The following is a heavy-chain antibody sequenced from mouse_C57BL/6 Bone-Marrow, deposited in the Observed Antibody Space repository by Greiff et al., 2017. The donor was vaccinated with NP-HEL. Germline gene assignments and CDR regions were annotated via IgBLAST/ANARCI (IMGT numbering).Heavy chain of an antibody. J-gene: IGHJ4*01. CDR3: TYGNYYYAMDY. Sequence: VQLQQSGTVLARPGASVQMSCKTSGYTFTSYWMHWVKQRPGPGLEWIGAIYPGNSDTSYNQKFKGKAKLTAVTSASTAYMELSSLTNDDSAVYYCTYGNYYYAMDYWGQGTSVTVSS. D-gene: IGHD2-1*01. CDR1: GYTFTSYW. V-gene: IGHV1-5*01. CDR2: IYPGNSDT.